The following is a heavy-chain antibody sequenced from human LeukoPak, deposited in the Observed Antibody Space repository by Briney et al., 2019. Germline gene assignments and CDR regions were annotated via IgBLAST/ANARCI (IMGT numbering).Heavy chain of an antibody. J-gene: IGHJ4*02. V-gene: IGHV4-39*07. CDR1: GGSISSSSYY. CDR2: IYYSGST. Sequence: SETLSLTCTVSGGSISSSSYYWGWIRQPPGKGLEWIGSIYYSGSTYYNPSLKSRVTISVDTPKNQFSLKLSSVTAADTAVYYCARTQQWLVEFDYWGQGTLVTVSS. D-gene: IGHD6-19*01. CDR3: ARTQQWLVEFDY.